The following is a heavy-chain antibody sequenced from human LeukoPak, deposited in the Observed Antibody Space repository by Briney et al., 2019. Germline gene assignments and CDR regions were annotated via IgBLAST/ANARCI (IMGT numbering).Heavy chain of an antibody. V-gene: IGHV3-23*01. CDR3: AKDRGYSSSWYEVY. J-gene: IGHJ4*02. D-gene: IGHD6-13*01. CDR2: ISDSGGTI. CDR1: GFTFSSYA. Sequence: TGGSLRLSCAASGFTFSSYAMSWVRQAPGKGLEWVSGISDSGGTIYYADSVKGRFTISRDNSKNTLYLQMNSLRAEDTAVYYCAKDRGYSSSWYEVYWGQGTLVTVSS.